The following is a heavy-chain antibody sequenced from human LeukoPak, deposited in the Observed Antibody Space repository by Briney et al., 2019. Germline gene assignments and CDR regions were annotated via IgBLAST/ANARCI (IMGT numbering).Heavy chain of an antibody. Sequence: GASVKVSCKASGYTFTSYDINWVRQATGQGLEWMGWMNPNSGNTGYAQKFQGRVTMTRNTSISTAYMELSSLRSEDTAVYYCARRLLRSSGWAYYYGMDVWGQGTTVTVSS. V-gene: IGHV1-8*01. D-gene: IGHD6-19*01. CDR2: MNPNSGNT. J-gene: IGHJ6*02. CDR3: ARRLLRSSGWAYYYGMDV. CDR1: GYTFTSYD.